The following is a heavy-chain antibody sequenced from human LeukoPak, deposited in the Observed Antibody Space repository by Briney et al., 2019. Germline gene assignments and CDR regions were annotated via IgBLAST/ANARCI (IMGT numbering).Heavy chain of an antibody. J-gene: IGHJ3*02. Sequence: GASVKVSCKASGYTFTSYAMNWVRQAPGQGLEWMGWINTNTGNPTYAQGFTGRFVFSLDTSVSTAYLQISSLKAEDTAVYYCAQDVNYYDSSGYHDAFDIWGQGTMVTVSS. CDR2: INTNTGNP. CDR3: AQDVNYYDSSGYHDAFDI. V-gene: IGHV7-4-1*02. CDR1: GYTFTSYA. D-gene: IGHD3-22*01.